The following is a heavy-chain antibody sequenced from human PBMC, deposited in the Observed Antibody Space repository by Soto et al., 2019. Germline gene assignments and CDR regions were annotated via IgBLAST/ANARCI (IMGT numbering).Heavy chain of an antibody. J-gene: IGHJ4*02. V-gene: IGHV4-59*08. Sequence: SETLSLTCTVSGGSISSYYWSWIRQPPGKGLEWIGYIYYSGSTNYNPSLKSRVTISVDTSKNQFSLKLSSVTAADTAVYYCARRGSGWEFDYWGQGTLVTVSA. CDR1: GGSISSYY. CDR2: IYYSGST. CDR3: ARRGSGWEFDY. D-gene: IGHD6-19*01.